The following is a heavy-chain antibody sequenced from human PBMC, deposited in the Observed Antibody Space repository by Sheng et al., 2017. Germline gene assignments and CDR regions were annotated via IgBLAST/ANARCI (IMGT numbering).Heavy chain of an antibody. CDR3: ARGLHSGSGSFDY. V-gene: IGHV4-34*01. CDR1: GGSFSGYY. CDR2: INHSGST. D-gene: IGHD3-10*01. J-gene: IGHJ4*02. Sequence: QVQLQQWGAGLLKPSETLSLTCAVYGGSFSGYYWSWIRQPPGKGLEWIGEINHSGSTNYNPSLKSRVTISVDTSKNQFSLKLSSVTAADTAVYYCARGLHSGSGSFDYWGQGTLVTVSS.